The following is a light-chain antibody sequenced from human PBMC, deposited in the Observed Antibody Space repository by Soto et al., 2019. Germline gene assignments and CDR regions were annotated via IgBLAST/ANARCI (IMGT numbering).Light chain of an antibody. V-gene: IGKV1-33*01. CDR2: DAS. CDR3: QQYENLPT. Sequence: DIQMTQSPSSLSASVGDRVTITCQASQNINNYLNWYQQKPGRAPKLLIYDASNLEAGVPSRFRGSGSGTDFTFTISRLQPEDIATYFCQQYENLPTFGQGTRLEIK. J-gene: IGKJ5*01. CDR1: QNINNY.